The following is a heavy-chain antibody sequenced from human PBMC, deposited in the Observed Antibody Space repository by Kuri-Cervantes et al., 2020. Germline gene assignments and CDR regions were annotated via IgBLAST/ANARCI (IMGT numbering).Heavy chain of an antibody. CDR3: AKDRGGYYDSSGPFDY. J-gene: IGHJ4*02. V-gene: IGHV3-21*04. D-gene: IGHD3-22*01. Sequence: GESLKISCAASGFSFSYYSINWVRQVPGKGLEWVSSISHGSSYIYYADSVKGRFTISRDNAKNSLYLQMNSLRAEDTAVYYCAKDRGGYYDSSGPFDYWGQGTLVTVSS. CDR1: GFSFSYYS. CDR2: ISHGSSYI.